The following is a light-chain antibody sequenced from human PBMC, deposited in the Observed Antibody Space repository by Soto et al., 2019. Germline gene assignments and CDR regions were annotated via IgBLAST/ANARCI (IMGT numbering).Light chain of an antibody. CDR3: QQYNDWPST. CDR2: GAS. J-gene: IGKJ3*01. V-gene: IGKV3-15*01. CDR1: QSVSSN. Sequence: EIVMTQSPATLSVSPGERATLSCRANQSVSSNLAWYQQEPGQPPRLLIYGASTRATGSPARFSGSGSGTDFTLTIRSLQSEDFVVYYCQQYNDWPSTFGPGTKVDIK.